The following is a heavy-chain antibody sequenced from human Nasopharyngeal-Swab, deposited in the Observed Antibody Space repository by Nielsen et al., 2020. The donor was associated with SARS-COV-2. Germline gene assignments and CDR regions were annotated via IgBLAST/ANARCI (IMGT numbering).Heavy chain of an antibody. CDR1: GFTFSSYA. CDR3: AKEEVLQYNYYYSSGMDV. CDR2: ISGSGCST. J-gene: IGHJ6*02. Sequence: GEALKISCAASGFTFSSYAMSWVRQAPGKGLEWVSAISGSGCSTYYADSVKGRFTISRDNSKNTLYLQMNSLRAEDTAVYYCAKEEVLQYNYYYSSGMDVWGQGTTVTVSS. D-gene: IGHD4-11*01. V-gene: IGHV3-23*01.